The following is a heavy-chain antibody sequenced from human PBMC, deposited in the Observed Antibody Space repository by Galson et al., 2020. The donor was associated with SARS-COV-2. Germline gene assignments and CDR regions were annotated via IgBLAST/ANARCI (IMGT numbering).Heavy chain of an antibody. CDR1: GFTFSGSA. Sequence: QLGESLKISCAASGFTFSGSAMHWVRQASGKGLEWVGRIRSKANSYATAYAASVKGRFTISRDDSKNTAYLQMNSLKTEDTAVYYCTSFQLLLNYYMDVWGKGTTVTVSS. V-gene: IGHV3-73*01. CDR2: IRSKANSYAT. CDR3: TSFQLLLNYYMDV. D-gene: IGHD2-15*01. J-gene: IGHJ6*03.